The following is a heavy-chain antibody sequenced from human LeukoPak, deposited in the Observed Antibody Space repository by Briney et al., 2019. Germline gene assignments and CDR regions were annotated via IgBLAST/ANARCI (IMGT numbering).Heavy chain of an antibody. CDR1: GFTFSSYA. CDR3: AKAKGYSGNGDFDY. Sequence: GGSLRLSCAASGFTFSSYAMSWVRQAPGKGLEWVSAISGSGGSTYYADSVKGRFTISRDNAKNSLYLQMNSLRAEDTALYYCAKAKGYSGNGDFDYWGQGTLVTVSS. V-gene: IGHV3-23*01. J-gene: IGHJ4*02. CDR2: ISGSGGST. D-gene: IGHD1-26*01.